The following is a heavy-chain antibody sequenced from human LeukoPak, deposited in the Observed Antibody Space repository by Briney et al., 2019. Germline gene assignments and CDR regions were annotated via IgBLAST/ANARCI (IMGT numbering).Heavy chain of an antibody. CDR3: ARVGRGCSVY. Sequence: GGSLRLSCAASGFTFSSYWMHWVRQAPGKGLVWVSRMNSDGSSTSYADSVKGRFTISRDNAKNTPYLQMNSLRAEDTAVYYCARVGRGCSVYWGQGTLVTVSS. CDR2: MNSDGSST. D-gene: IGHD2-15*01. J-gene: IGHJ4*02. V-gene: IGHV3-74*01. CDR1: GFTFSSYW.